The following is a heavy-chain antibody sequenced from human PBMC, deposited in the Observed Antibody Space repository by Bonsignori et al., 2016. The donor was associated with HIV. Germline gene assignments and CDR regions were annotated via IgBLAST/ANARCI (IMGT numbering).Heavy chain of an antibody. J-gene: IGHJ3*01. D-gene: IGHD1-26*01. CDR3: ARATRRIVGATAGALDF. CDR1: GGSISSSSSY. Sequence: QVQLQESGPGLVKPSQTLSLTCIVSGGSISSSSSYWSWIRQPVGKGLEWIGRIYNTGNTKYNPSLKDRVTISIDTSKNQFSLRLSSVTATDTAVYFCARATRRIVGATAGALDFWGQGTMVTVSS. V-gene: IGHV4-61*02. CDR2: IYNTGNT.